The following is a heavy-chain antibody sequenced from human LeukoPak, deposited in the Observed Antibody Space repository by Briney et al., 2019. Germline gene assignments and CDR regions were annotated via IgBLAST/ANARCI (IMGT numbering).Heavy chain of an antibody. Sequence: GASVKVSCKASGYTFTSYGISWVRQAPGQGLEWMRWISAYNGNTNYAQKLQGRVTMTTDTSTSTAYTELRRLRSDDTAVYYCARDGPLNGSGYDAFDIWGQGTMVTVSS. J-gene: IGHJ3*02. D-gene: IGHD3-3*01. CDR1: GYTFTSYG. V-gene: IGHV1-18*01. CDR3: ARDGPLNGSGYDAFDI. CDR2: ISAYNGNT.